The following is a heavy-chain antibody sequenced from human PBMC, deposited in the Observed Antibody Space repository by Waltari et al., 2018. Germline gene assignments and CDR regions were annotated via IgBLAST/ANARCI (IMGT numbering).Heavy chain of an antibody. D-gene: IGHD2-15*01. CDR3: ARVTRYCSGGSCYSGPSWFDP. Sequence: QVQLLQSGAEVKKPGSSVKVSCKASGGTFSSYAISWVRQPPGQGLVWMGGIIPSCGKANYAQKFQGRVTITADKSTSTAYMELSSLRSEDTAVYYCARVTRYCSGGSCYSGPSWFDPWGQGTLVTVSS. CDR2: IIPSCGKA. J-gene: IGHJ5*02. V-gene: IGHV1-69*06. CDR1: GGTFSSYA.